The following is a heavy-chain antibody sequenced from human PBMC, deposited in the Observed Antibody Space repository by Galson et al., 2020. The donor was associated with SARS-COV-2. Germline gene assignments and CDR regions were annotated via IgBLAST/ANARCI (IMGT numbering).Heavy chain of an antibody. CDR2: IKTKTDGGTT. Sequence: TGGSLRLSCAASGFTFSNAWMSWVRQAPGKGLEWVGHIKTKTDGGTTDYAAPVKGRFIISRDDSKNTLYLQMNSLKTEDTGVYYCTTGECSSTSCYRGFDPWGQGTLVTVSS. CDR1: GFTFSNAW. D-gene: IGHD2-2*01. V-gene: IGHV3-15*01. CDR3: TTGECSSTSCYRGFDP. J-gene: IGHJ5*02.